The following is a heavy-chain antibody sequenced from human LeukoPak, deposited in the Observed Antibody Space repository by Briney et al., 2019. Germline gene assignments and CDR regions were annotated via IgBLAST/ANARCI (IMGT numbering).Heavy chain of an antibody. CDR2: IYYSGST. CDR1: GGSFSSYY. V-gene: IGHV4-59*08. D-gene: IGHD4-17*01. J-gene: IGHJ6*02. CDR3: ARLRTTVDYYYYGMDV. Sequence: SETLSLTCAVYGGSFSSYYWSWIRQPPGKGLEWIGYIYYSGSTNYNPSLKSRVTISVDTSKNQFSLKLSSVTAADTAVYYCARLRTTVDYYYYGMDVWGQGTTVTVSS.